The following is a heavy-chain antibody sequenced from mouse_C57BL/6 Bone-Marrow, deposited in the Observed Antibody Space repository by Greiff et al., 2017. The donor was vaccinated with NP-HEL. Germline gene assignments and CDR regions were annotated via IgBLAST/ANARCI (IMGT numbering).Heavy chain of an antibody. J-gene: IGHJ3*01. CDR1: GYTFTSYW. CDR2: IYPNSGST. CDR3: ASTMPPTGFAY. D-gene: IGHD2-1*01. V-gene: IGHV1-64*01. Sequence: QVHVKQSGAELVKPGASVKLSCKASGYTFTSYWMHWVKQRPGQGLEWIGMIYPNSGSTNYNEKFKSKATLTVDKSSSTAYMQLSSLTSEDSAVYYCASTMPPTGFAYWGQGTLVTVSA.